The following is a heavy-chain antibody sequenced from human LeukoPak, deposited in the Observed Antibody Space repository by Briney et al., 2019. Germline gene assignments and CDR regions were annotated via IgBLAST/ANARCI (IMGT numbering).Heavy chain of an antibody. J-gene: IGHJ4*02. CDR1: GGSISSHY. D-gene: IGHD6-13*01. Sequence: PSETLSLTCTVSGGSISSHYWSWIRQPPGKGLEWVSSISSSSSYIYYADSVKGRFTISRDNAKNSLYLQMNSLRAEDTAVYYCARDRSSWYRFDYWGQGTLVTVSS. V-gene: IGHV3-21*01. CDR2: ISSSSSYI. CDR3: ARDRSSWYRFDY.